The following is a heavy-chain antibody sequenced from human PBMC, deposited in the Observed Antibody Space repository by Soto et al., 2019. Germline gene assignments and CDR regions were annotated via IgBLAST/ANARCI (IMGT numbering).Heavy chain of an antibody. CDR3: AVEGDYDILTGSY. Sequence: GSVTVSFASSGYTFTSYGIGWVRQAPGQGLEWMGWISAYNGNTNYAQKLQGRVTMTTDTSTSTAYMELRSLRSDDTAVYYCAVEGDYDILTGSYWGQGTLVTVSS. CDR1: GYTFTSYG. J-gene: IGHJ4*02. V-gene: IGHV1-18*01. D-gene: IGHD3-9*01. CDR2: ISAYNGNT.